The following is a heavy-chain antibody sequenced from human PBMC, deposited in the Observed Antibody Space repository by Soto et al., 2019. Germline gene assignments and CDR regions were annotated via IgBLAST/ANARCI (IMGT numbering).Heavy chain of an antibody. CDR3: TTESYYYDSTDY. CDR2: IKSKTDGGTT. J-gene: IGHJ4*02. V-gene: IGHV3-15*01. CDR1: GFTFGNAW. Sequence: EVQLVESGGGLVKPGGSLRLSCAASGFTFGNAWMSWVRQAPGKGLEWVGRIKSKTDGGTTDYAAPVKGRFTISRDDSKNTLYLQMNSLKTEDTAVYYCTTESYYYDSTDYWGQGTLVTVSS. D-gene: IGHD3-22*01.